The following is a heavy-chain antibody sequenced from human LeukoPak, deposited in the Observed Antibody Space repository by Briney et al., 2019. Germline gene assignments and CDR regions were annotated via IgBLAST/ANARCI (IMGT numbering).Heavy chain of an antibody. J-gene: IGHJ5*02. CDR3: ARGYVGT. D-gene: IGHD4-23*01. V-gene: IGHV4-34*01. CDR2: INHSGST. Sequence: SETLSLTCAVYGGSFSGYYWSWIRQPPGKGLEWIGEINHSGSTNYNPSLKSRVTISVDTSKNQFSLKLSSVTAADTAVYYCARGYVGTWGQGTLVTVSS. CDR1: GGSFSGYY.